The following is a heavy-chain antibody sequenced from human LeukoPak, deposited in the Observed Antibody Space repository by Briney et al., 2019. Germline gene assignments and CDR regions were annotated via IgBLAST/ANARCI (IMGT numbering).Heavy chain of an antibody. D-gene: IGHD5-18*01. CDR2: ISYDGSNK. V-gene: IGHV3-30*18. CDR3: AKLPAPEGYDYGSIDY. Sequence: GGSLRLSCEASGFTFSTYGMDWVRQAPGKGLEWVAVISYDGSNKHYADSVKGRFTISRDNSKNTLFLQMNSLRAEDTAVYYCAKLPAPEGYDYGSIDYWGQGTLVTVSS. J-gene: IGHJ4*02. CDR1: GFTFSTYG.